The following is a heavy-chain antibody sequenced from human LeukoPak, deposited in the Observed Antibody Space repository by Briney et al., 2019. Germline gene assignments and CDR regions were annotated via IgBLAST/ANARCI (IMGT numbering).Heavy chain of an antibody. Sequence: SGPTLVKPSETLSLTCTVSGGSISSSSYYWGWIRQPPGKGLEWIGSIYYSGSTYYNPSLKSRVTISVDTSKNQFSLKLSFGAAGDTALDYFAEKARDYWGQGTPVTVSS. V-gene: IGHV4-39*07. CDR2: IYYSGST. J-gene: IGHJ4*02. CDR1: GGSISSSSYY. CDR3: AEKARDY.